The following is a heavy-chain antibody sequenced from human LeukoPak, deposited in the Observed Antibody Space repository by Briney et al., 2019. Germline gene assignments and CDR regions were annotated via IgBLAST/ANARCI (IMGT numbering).Heavy chain of an antibody. D-gene: IGHD4-11*01. J-gene: IGHJ4*02. V-gene: IGHV5-51*01. Sequence: RGEALKISCKGSGYIFASYWIGWVRQRPGKGLEWIGIISPAESYTAYSPSFQGHFTISVDKSTNTTSLQWNSLKASDTAVYYCARHVSMLTTYYPSHIDYWGQGTLVTVSS. CDR1: GYIFASYW. CDR2: ISPAESYT. CDR3: ARHVSMLTTYYPSHIDY.